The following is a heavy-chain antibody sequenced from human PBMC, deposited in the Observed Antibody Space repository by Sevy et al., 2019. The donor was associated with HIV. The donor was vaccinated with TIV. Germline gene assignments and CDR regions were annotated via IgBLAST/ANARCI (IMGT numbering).Heavy chain of an antibody. J-gene: IGHJ4*01. CDR1: GFTLSTYG. CDR3: GRTEGSNSQRHFDY. Sequence: GGSLRLSCAASGFTLSTYGMRWVRQVPGKGLVWVSRINSDGSNTTYADYVKGRFTISRDNAKNTLFLQMNSLRADDTAVYYCGRTEGSNSQRHFDYWGQGTLVTVSS. D-gene: IGHD2-2*01. CDR2: INSDGSNT. V-gene: IGHV3-74*01.